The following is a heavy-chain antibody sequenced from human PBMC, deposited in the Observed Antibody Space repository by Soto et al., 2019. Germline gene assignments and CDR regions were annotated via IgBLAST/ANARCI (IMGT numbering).Heavy chain of an antibody. CDR1: GGSVSSGSYY. D-gene: IGHD6-13*01. J-gene: IGHJ6*02. CDR2: IYYSGST. V-gene: IGHV4-61*01. Sequence: SETLSLTCTVSGGSVSSGSYYWSWIRQPPGKGLEWIGYIYYSGSTNYNPSLKSRVTISVDTSKNQFSLKLSSVTAADTAVYYCAREEAAAGGFGYYGMDVWGQGTTVTVSS. CDR3: AREEAAAGGFGYYGMDV.